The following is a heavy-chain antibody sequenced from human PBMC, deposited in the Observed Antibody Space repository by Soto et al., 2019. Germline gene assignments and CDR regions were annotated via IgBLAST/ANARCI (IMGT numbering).Heavy chain of an antibody. J-gene: IGHJ4*02. CDR1: GRSISSTCYY. Sequence: SGTLSLTCTLSGRSISSTCYYWGWIRQPPRKGLESIGTIYYNGGPYYNPSLKIRVTISVDTSKNQFFLKLSSVTAADTVVFYCARHYDILTGYYTPLEYWGQGTLVTVSS. V-gene: IGHV4-39*01. D-gene: IGHD3-9*01. CDR3: ARHYDILTGYYTPLEY. CDR2: IYYNGGP.